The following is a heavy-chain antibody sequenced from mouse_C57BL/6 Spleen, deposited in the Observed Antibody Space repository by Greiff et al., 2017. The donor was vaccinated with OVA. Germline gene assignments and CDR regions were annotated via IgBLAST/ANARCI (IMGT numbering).Heavy chain of an antibody. D-gene: IGHD1-1*01. J-gene: IGHJ2*01. CDR2: IDPSDSYT. Sequence: QVQLQQSGAELVRPGTSVKLSCKASGYTFTSYWMHWVKQRPGQGLEWIGVIDPSDSYTNYNQKFKGKATLTVDTSSSTAYMQLSSLTSEDSAVYYCATDYYGNYWGQGTTLTVSS. CDR3: ATDYYGNY. CDR1: GYTFTSYW. V-gene: IGHV1-59*01.